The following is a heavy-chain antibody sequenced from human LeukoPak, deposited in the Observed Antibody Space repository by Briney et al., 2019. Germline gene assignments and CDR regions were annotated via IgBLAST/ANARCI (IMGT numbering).Heavy chain of an antibody. CDR1: GFTVSSNY. CDR3: ARDRGGGASNNWFDP. J-gene: IGHJ5*02. V-gene: IGHV3-53*01. CDR2: ISPGGGPT. D-gene: IGHD1-26*01. Sequence: GSLRLSCAASGFTVSSNYMSWVRQAPGKGLEWVSGISPGGGPTYYADSVKGRFTISRDDSKNTLYLQMNNLRAEDTAVYYCARDRGGGASNNWFDPWGQGTLVTVSS.